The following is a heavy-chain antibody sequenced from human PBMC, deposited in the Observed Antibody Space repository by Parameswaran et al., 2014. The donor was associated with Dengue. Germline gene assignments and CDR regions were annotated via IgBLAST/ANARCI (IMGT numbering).Heavy chain of an antibody. V-gene: IGHV4-59*01. CDR2: IYYSGST. J-gene: IGHJ4*02. CDR3: ARNTQSQFDY. Sequence: VRQAPGKGLEWIGYIYYSGSTNYNPSLKSRVTISVDTSKNQFSLKLSSVTAADTAVYYCARNTQSQFDYWGQGTLVTVSS.